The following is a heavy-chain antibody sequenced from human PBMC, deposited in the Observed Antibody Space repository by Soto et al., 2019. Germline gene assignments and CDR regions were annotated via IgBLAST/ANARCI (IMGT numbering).Heavy chain of an antibody. J-gene: IGHJ4*02. CDR3: ARDQYYYDSSGYSPFDY. CDR1: GFSFSTCS. CDR2: IGSSSTTI. V-gene: IGHV3-48*02. D-gene: IGHD3-22*01. Sequence: GGSLRLSCAASGFSFSTCSMNWVRQAPGKGLEWVSYIGSSSTTIHYADSVKGRFTISRDNGKNSLYLQMNSLRDEDTAVYYCARDQYYYDSSGYSPFDYWGQGTLVTVSS.